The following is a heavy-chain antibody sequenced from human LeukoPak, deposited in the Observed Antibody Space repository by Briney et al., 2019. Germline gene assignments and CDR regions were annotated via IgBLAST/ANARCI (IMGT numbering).Heavy chain of an antibody. CDR2: IKQDGSGK. V-gene: IGHV3-7*01. Sequence: GGSLRLSCAASGFTFSNYWMSWVRQAPGKGLEWVANIKQDGSGKYYVDSVKGRFTISRDNAKNSLYLQMNSLRAEGTAVYYCARNDGDFRQYWGQGTLVTVSS. J-gene: IGHJ4*02. CDR1: GFTFSNYW. D-gene: IGHD4-17*01. CDR3: ARNDGDFRQY.